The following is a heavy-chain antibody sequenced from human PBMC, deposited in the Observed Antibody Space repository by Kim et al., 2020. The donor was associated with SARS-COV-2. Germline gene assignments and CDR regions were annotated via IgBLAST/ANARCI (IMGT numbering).Heavy chain of an antibody. J-gene: IGHJ4*02. D-gene: IGHD6-19*01. Sequence: GESLKISCAASGFTFSSYWMSWVRQAPGKGLEWVANIKQDGSEKYYVDSVKGRFTISRDNAKNSLYLQMNSLRAEDTAVYYCAREIDLWLVPCFDYWGQGTLVTVSS. CDR2: IKQDGSEK. V-gene: IGHV3-7*03. CDR3: AREIDLWLVPCFDY. CDR1: GFTFSSYW.